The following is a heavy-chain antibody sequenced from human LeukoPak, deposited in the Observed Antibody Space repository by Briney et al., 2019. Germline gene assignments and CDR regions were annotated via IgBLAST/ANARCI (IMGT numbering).Heavy chain of an antibody. CDR3: TRVGDHFHWYLDL. D-gene: IGHD3-10*01. J-gene: IGHJ2*01. V-gene: IGHV3-53*01. CDR2: LYSGSDT. CDR1: GFTVSTKY. Sequence: GGSLRLSCAASGFTVSTKYMNWVRQAPGKGLEWVSILYSGSDTYYANSVKGRFTISRDSSKNILFLQMNDLRAEDTAVYYCTRVGDHFHWYLDLWGRGTLVTVSS.